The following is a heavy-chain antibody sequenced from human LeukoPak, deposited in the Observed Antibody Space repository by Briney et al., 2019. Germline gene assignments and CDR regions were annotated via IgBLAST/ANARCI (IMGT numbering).Heavy chain of an antibody. J-gene: IGHJ5*02. Sequence: GGSLRLSCAASEFTFSTYDMHWVRQAPGKGLEWVAVIWSDGSNKYYTDSVKGRFTISRDNPKNTLYLQVSSLRAEDTAVYYCAKDRGNNYGLGVSWGQGTLVTVSS. CDR1: EFTFSTYD. D-gene: IGHD5-18*01. CDR2: IWSDGSNK. CDR3: AKDRGNNYGLGVS. V-gene: IGHV3-33*06.